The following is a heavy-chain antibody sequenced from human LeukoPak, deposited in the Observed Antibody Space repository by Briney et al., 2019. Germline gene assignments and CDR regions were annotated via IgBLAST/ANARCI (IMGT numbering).Heavy chain of an antibody. CDR2: ISSSSTYI. D-gene: IGHD3-10*02. CDR1: GFTFSSYW. V-gene: IGHV3-21*01. J-gene: IGHJ6*04. CDR3: AELGITMIGGV. Sequence: GGSLRLSCAGSGFTFSSYWMHWVRQAPGKGLEWVSSISSSSTYIYYADSVKGRFTISRDNAKNSLYLQMNSLRAEDTAVYYCAELGITMIGGVWGKGTTVTISS.